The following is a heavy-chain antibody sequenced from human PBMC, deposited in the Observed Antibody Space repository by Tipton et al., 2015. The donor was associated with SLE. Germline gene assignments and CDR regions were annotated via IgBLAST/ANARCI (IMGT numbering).Heavy chain of an antibody. J-gene: IGHJ4*02. CDR3: AREGYYDRSGYRNFDY. Sequence: TLSLTCIVSGGSITSGTHYWSWIRQPPGKGLEWIGYISDRGSTIYNPSPRSRVTISVDTSQNQLSLRLNSVTAADTAIYYCAREGYYDRSGYRNFDYWGQGTLVTVSS. V-gene: IGHV4-61*01. D-gene: IGHD3-22*01. CDR2: ISDRGST. CDR1: GGSITSGTHY.